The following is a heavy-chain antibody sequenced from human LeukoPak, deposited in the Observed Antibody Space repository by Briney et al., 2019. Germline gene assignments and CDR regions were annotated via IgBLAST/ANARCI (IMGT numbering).Heavy chain of an antibody. J-gene: IGHJ4*02. D-gene: IGHD3-10*01. CDR3: ATWVFGEFPFDY. CDR2: FDPEDGET. Sequence: ASVKVSCKASGGTFSSYAISWVRQAPGQGLEWMGGFDPEDGETIYAQKFQGRVTMTEDTSTDTAYMELSSLRSEDTAVYYCATWVFGEFPFDYWGQGTLVTVSS. V-gene: IGHV1-24*01. CDR1: GGTFSSYA.